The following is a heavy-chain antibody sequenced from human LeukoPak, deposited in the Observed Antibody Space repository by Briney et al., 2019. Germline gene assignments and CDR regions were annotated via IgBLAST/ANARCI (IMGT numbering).Heavy chain of an antibody. D-gene: IGHD3-10*01. CDR1: GFTFSSYG. J-gene: IGHJ4*02. V-gene: IGHV3-23*01. Sequence: GGSLRLSCAASGFTFSSYGMSWVRQAPGKGLEWVSTISGSGGRTYYADSVKGRFTISRDNSKNTLFLQMNSLRAEDTAVYYCATSRFYYYPYYWGQGTLVTVSS. CDR3: ATSRFYYYPYY. CDR2: ISGSGGRT.